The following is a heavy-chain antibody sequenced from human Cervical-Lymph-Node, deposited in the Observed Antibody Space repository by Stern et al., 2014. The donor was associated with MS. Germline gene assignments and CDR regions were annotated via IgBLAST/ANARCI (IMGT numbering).Heavy chain of an antibody. V-gene: IGHV5-51*01. D-gene: IGHD6-6*01. Sequence: EVQLVESGAEVKKPGESLKISCKGSGYSFTSYWIGWVRQMPGKGLEWMGIIYPGDSDTRYSPSFQAQVTISADKSISTAYLQWSSLKASDTAMYYCASPGIFDGSSSSGFVYWGQGTLVTVSS. CDR2: IYPGDSDT. CDR3: ASPGIFDGSSSSGFVY. J-gene: IGHJ4*02. CDR1: GYSFTSYW.